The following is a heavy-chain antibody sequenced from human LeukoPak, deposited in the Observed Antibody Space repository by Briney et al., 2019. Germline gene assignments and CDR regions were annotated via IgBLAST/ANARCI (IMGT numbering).Heavy chain of an antibody. J-gene: IGHJ4*02. CDR3: AKDRDTAMVTLGY. Sequence: TGGSLRLSCAASGFTFSSYGMHWVRQAPGKGLEWMAFIRYDGSNKYYADSVKGRFTISRDNSKNTLYLQMNSLRAEDTAVYYCAKDRDTAMVTLGYWGQGTLVTVSS. CDR2: IRYDGSNK. V-gene: IGHV3-30*02. D-gene: IGHD5-18*01. CDR1: GFTFSSYG.